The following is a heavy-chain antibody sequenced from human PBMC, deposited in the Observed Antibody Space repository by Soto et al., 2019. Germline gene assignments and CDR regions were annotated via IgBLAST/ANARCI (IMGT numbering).Heavy chain of an antibody. V-gene: IGHV4-59*12. CDR1: GGSISSYY. CDR3: ERGRGRAPAFDY. J-gene: IGHJ4*02. CDR2: IYYSGST. D-gene: IGHD3-10*01. Sequence: SETLSLTCTVSGGSISSYYWSWIRQPPGKGLEWIGYIYYSGSTNYNPSLKRRVTISVDTSKNQFSLKLSSVTAAVTGVYYCERGRGRAPAFDYWGQGTLVTVSS.